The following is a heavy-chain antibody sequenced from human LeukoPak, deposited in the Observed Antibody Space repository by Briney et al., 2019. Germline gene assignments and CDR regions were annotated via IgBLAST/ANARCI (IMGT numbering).Heavy chain of an antibody. V-gene: IGHV4-4*07. CDR3: ARVGCSASSCSWFDT. Sequence: SETLSLTCSVSGDSISSYYWTWIRQPAGKGLEWIGHICTSGNTAYNPSLKSRVTMSVDTSKIQFSRKLSSVTAAATAVYYCARVGCSASSCSWFDTWGHRTLVTVSS. D-gene: IGHD2-2*01. CDR2: ICTSGNT. CDR1: GDSISSYY. J-gene: IGHJ5*01.